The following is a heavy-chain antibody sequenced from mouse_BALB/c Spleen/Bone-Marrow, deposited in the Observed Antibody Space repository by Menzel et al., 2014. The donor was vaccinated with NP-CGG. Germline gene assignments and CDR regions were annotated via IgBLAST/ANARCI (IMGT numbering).Heavy chain of an antibody. J-gene: IGHJ2*01. CDR1: GFTFSSFA. CDR2: ISSGSNII. V-gene: IGHV5-17*02. CDR3: FRGDH. Sequence: VQLQQSRGEEVQPEGSRKLPCAASGFTFSSFAMHWTRQAPEKGLEWVAFISSGSNIIHYADTVKGRFTISRDNPKNTLFLQMTSLRSEETAMYFFFRGDHRGQGTLFPVSS.